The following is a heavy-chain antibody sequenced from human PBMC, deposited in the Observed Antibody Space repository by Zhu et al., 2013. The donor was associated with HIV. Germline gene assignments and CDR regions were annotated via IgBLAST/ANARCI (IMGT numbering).Heavy chain of an antibody. CDR3: ARDPGYCSGGSCSDNWFDP. J-gene: IGHJ5*02. D-gene: IGHD2-15*01. Sequence: QVQLVQSGSEVKKPGASVKVSCKASGYTFTSYGISWVRQAPGQGLEWMGWISAYNGNTNYAQKLQGRVTMTTDTSTSTAYMELRSLRSDDTAVYYCARDPGYCSGGSCSDNWFDPGAREPWSPSPQ. V-gene: IGHV1-18*01. CDR1: GYTFTSYG. CDR2: ISAYNGNT.